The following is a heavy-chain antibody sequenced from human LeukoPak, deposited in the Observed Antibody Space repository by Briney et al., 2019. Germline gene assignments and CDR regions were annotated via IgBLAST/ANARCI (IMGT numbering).Heavy chain of an antibody. CDR3: ARNRDDWNYWFDP. Sequence: GASVKVSCKASEYTFSNYYMHWMRQAPGQGLEWMGWISAYNGNTNYAQKLQGRVTMTTDTSTSTAYMELRSLRSDDTAVYYCARNRDDWNYWFDPWGQGTLVTVSS. D-gene: IGHD1-7*01. J-gene: IGHJ5*02. CDR1: EYTFSNYY. V-gene: IGHV1-18*04. CDR2: ISAYNGNT.